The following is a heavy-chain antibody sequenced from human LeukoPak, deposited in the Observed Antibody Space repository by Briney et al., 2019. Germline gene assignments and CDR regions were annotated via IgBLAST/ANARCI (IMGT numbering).Heavy chain of an antibody. V-gene: IGHV3-23*01. J-gene: IGHJ4*02. CDR3: AKDLYYDSSGYYDY. CDR2: ISGSGGST. D-gene: IGHD3-22*01. CDR1: GFIFSSYA. Sequence: GGSLRLSCAASGFIFSSYAMSWVRQAPGKGLEWVSAISGSGGSTYYADSVKGRFTISRDNSKNTLYLQMNSLRAEDTAVYYCAKDLYYDSSGYYDYWGQGTLVTVSS.